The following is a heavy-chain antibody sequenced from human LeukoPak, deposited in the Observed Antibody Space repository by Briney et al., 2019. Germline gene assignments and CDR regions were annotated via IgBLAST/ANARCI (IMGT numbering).Heavy chain of an antibody. J-gene: IGHJ4*02. Sequence: GGSLRLSCAASGFAFSSNWMHWVRHAPGQGLVWVSRIKGDGISTNYADSVKGRFTISRDIAKNTLYLQTNSLRAEDTGVYYCAKDHYWSIDYWGRGTLVTVSS. CDR2: IKGDGIST. V-gene: IGHV3-74*01. CDR3: AKDHYWSIDY. D-gene: IGHD3-3*01. CDR1: GFAFSSNW.